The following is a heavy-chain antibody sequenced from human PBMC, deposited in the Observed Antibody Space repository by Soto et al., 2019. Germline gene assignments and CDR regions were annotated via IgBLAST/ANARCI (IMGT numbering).Heavy chain of an antibody. J-gene: IGHJ4*02. CDR1: GFTFSSYA. D-gene: IGHD5-18*01. CDR2: ISYDGSNK. V-gene: IGHV3-30-3*01. Sequence: QVQLVESGGGVVQPGRSLRLSCAASGFTFSSYAMHWVRQAPGKGLEWVAVISYDGSNKYYADSVKGRFTISRDNSKNTLYLQMNSLRAEDTAVYYCARAGGYSYGLWYWGQGTLVTVSS. CDR3: ARAGGYSYGLWY.